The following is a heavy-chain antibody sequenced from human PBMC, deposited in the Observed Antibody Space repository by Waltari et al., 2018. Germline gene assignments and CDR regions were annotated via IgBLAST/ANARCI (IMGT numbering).Heavy chain of an antibody. CDR1: GYGLDILS. J-gene: IGHJ4*02. V-gene: IGHV1-24*01. Sequence: QVHLVQSGAEVKNPGASVKVSCKVSGYGLDILSIHWVRQAPGKGLDRMVGAERELRKAIDERKFKCRVTMTKDTATDTAYLDLTSLRSDDTAVYYCATEGGVTGFDDWGQGTLVTVSS. CDR3: ATEGGVTGFDD. CDR2: AERELRKA. D-gene: IGHD2-21*02.